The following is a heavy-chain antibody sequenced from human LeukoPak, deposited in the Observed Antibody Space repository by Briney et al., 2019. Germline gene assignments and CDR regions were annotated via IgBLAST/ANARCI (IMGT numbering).Heavy chain of an antibody. CDR1: GGSFNGYY. V-gene: IGHV4-34*01. Sequence: PSETLSLTCAVHGGSFNGYYWSWIRKPPGKGLEWIGEINHSGSTNYNPSLKSRVTMSVDTSKNQVSLKLSSVTAADTAVYYCARGPGSGSYFAWFDPWGQGTQVTVSS. D-gene: IGHD3-10*01. J-gene: IGHJ5*02. CDR2: INHSGST. CDR3: ARGPGSGSYFAWFDP.